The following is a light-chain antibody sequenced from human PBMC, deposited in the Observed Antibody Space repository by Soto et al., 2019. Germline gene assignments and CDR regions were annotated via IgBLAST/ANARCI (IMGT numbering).Light chain of an antibody. Sequence: QSALTQPASVSGYPGQSITISCTGTSSDVGGYNYVSWYQHHPGKAPKLMIYDVSNRPSGVSIRFSGSKSDNTASLTISGLQPEDEADYHCSSYTTSNTRQIVFGTGTKLTVL. CDR1: SSDVGGYNY. CDR3: SSYTTSNTRQIV. V-gene: IGLV2-14*03. CDR2: DVS. J-gene: IGLJ1*01.